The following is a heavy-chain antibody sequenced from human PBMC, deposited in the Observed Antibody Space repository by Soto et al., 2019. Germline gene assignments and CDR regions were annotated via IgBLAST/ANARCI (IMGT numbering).Heavy chain of an antibody. V-gene: IGHV3-48*01. D-gene: IGHD2-15*01. CDR2: ISSSSSTI. CDR1: GFTFSSYS. CDR3: ARDDSLNWFDP. Sequence: EVQLVESGGGLVQPGGSLRLSCAASGFTFSSYSMNWVRQAPGKGLEWVSYISSSSSTIYYADSVKGRFTISRDNAKNSLYLQMTSLRAEDTAVYYCARDDSLNWFDPWGQGTLVTVSS. J-gene: IGHJ5*02.